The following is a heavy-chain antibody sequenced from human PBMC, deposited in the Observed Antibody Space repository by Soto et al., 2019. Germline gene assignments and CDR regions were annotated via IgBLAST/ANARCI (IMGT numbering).Heavy chain of an antibody. Sequence: SETLSLTCAVSGGSISSGGYSWSWIRQPPGKGLEWIGYIYHSGSTYYNPSLKSRVTISVDRSKNQFSLKLSSVTAADTAVYYCARTRGVRFDYRGQVTLGTVSS. J-gene: IGHJ4*02. CDR3: ARTRGVRFDY. CDR1: GGSISSGGYS. CDR2: IYHSGST. D-gene: IGHD3-10*01. V-gene: IGHV4-30-2*01.